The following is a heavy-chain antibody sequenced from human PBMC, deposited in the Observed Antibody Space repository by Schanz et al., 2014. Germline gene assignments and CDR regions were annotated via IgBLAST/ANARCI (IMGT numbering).Heavy chain of an antibody. CDR2: ISDSGDST. CDR1: GFTFSSYA. Sequence: EVQLVESGGGLVQPRGSLRLSCAASGFTFSSYAMSWVRQTPGKGLEWVSDISDSGDSTHYADSVKGRFTISRDNAKNSLFLQMNSLSAEDTAVYYCAKVAPAAAYLDTWGLGTLVTVSS. V-gene: IGHV3-23*04. J-gene: IGHJ4*02. CDR3: AKVAPAAAYLDT. D-gene: IGHD2-2*01.